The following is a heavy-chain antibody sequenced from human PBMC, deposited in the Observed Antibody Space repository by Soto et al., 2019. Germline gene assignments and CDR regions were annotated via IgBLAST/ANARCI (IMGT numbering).Heavy chain of an antibody. Sequence: ASGKVSWKAAGYSFSSYGSSGVRQAPGQGAEWGGWISAYNGNTNYAQKLQGRGTMTTDTATSTAYMELRSLRSDDTAVYYCARGSTVTTTWWFDPWGQGTLVTVSS. D-gene: IGHD4-17*01. CDR3: ARGSTVTTTWWFDP. V-gene: IGHV1-18*01. J-gene: IGHJ5*02. CDR2: ISAYNGNT. CDR1: GYSFSSYG.